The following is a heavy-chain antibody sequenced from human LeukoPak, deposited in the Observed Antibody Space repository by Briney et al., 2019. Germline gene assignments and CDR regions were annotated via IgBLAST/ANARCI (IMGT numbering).Heavy chain of an antibody. J-gene: IGHJ4*02. CDR2: IIPIFGTA. CDR3: ARFSPYYDSSGYLSFDY. V-gene: IGHV1-69*05. D-gene: IGHD3-22*01. Sequence: GASVKVSCKASGYTFTSYRISWVRQDPGQGLEWMGGIIPIFGTANYAQKFQGRVTITTDESTSTAYMELSSLRSEDTAVYYCARFSPYYDSSGYLSFDYWGQGTLVTVSS. CDR1: GYTFTSYR.